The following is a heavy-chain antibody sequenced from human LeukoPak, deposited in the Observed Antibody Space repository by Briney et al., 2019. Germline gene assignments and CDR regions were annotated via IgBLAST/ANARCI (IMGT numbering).Heavy chain of an antibody. D-gene: IGHD3-9*01. CDR1: GYSFASYG. CDR3: AKSDILTGYLPRYYYMDV. J-gene: IGHJ6*03. V-gene: IGHV1-18*01. CDR2: VSGYDGRT. Sequence: ASVKVSCKASGYSFASYGISWVRQAPGQGLKWMGWVSGYDGRTNYAQNLKGRVTVTAETSTSTAYMELSSLRSEDTAVYYCAKSDILTGYLPRYYYMDVWGKGTTVTVSS.